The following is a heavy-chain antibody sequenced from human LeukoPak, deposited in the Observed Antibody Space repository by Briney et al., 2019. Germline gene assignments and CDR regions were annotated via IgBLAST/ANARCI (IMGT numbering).Heavy chain of an antibody. CDR2: ISTSGSSV. Sequence: GGSLRLSCAASGFTFGDYYMSWIRQAPGKGLEWVSYISTSGSSVHYADSVKGRFTISRDNTKNSLYLQMNSLRAEDTAVYYCARRGFSYGHLHFDHWGQGTLVTVSS. J-gene: IGHJ4*02. V-gene: IGHV3-11*04. CDR3: ARRGFSYGHLHFDH. CDR1: GFTFGDYY. D-gene: IGHD3-10*01.